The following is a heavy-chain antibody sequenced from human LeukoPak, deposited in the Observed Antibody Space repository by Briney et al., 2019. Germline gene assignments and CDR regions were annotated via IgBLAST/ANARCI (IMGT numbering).Heavy chain of an antibody. J-gene: IGHJ4*02. CDR1: GGTFSSYA. Sequence: GASVKVSCKASGGTFSSYAISWVRQAPGQGLEWMGWMNPNSGNTGYAQKFQGRVTMTRNTSISTAYMELSSLRSEDTAVYYCARQNPASGSVDYWGQGTLVTVSS. CDR2: MNPNSGNT. CDR3: ARQNPASGSVDY. V-gene: IGHV1-8*02. D-gene: IGHD1-26*01.